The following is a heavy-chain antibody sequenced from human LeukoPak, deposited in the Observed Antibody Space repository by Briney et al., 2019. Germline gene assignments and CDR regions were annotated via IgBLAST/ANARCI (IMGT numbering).Heavy chain of an antibody. CDR3: AKGRPGYSSSWSLWTFGY. Sequence: PGGSLRLSCAASGFTVSSNYMSWVRQAPGKGLEWVSAISGSGGSTYYADSVKGRFTISRDNSKNTLYLQMNSLRAEDTAVYYCAKGRPGYSSSWSLWTFGYWGQGTLVTVSS. CDR1: GFTVSSNY. D-gene: IGHD6-13*01. CDR2: ISGSGGST. J-gene: IGHJ4*02. V-gene: IGHV3-23*01.